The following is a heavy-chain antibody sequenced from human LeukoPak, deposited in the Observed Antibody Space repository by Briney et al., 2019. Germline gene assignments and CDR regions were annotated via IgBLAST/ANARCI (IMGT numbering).Heavy chain of an antibody. V-gene: IGHV1-18*01. J-gene: IGHJ4*02. Sequence: ASVKVSCKASGYTLTSYGISWVRQAPGQGLEWMGWISAYNGNTNYAQKLQGRVTMTTDTSTSTAYMELRSLRSDDTAVYYCARDLNGYSSSWYGYYWGQGTLVTVSS. CDR3: ARDLNGYSSSWYGYY. CDR1: GYTLTSYG. CDR2: ISAYNGNT. D-gene: IGHD6-13*01.